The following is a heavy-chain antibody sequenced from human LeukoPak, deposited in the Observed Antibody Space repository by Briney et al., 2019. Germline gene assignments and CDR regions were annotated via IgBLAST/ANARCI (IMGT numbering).Heavy chain of an antibody. CDR3: ARGPGGYYDSSGYYY. Sequence: ASVKDSCKACGYTFTGYYMHWVRQAPGQRREWMGWINPNSGGTNYAQKFQGSVTMTRDTSISTAYMELSRLRSDDTAVYYCARGPGGYYDSSGYYYWGQGTLVTVSS. J-gene: IGHJ4*02. CDR1: GYTFTGYY. V-gene: IGHV1-2*02. D-gene: IGHD3-22*01. CDR2: INPNSGGT.